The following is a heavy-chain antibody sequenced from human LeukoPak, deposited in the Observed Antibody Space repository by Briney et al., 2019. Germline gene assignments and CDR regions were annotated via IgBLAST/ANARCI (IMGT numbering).Heavy chain of an antibody. V-gene: IGHV3-30*19. CDR1: GFTFSSYA. Sequence: GGSLRLSCAASGFTFSSYALNWVRQAPGKGLEWVAVISYDGSNKYYADSVKGRFTISRDNSKNTLYLQMNSLRAEDTAVYYCAKDQLPGIAAAGIGGRWGQGTLVTVSS. J-gene: IGHJ4*02. CDR2: ISYDGSNK. D-gene: IGHD6-13*01. CDR3: AKDQLPGIAAAGIGGR.